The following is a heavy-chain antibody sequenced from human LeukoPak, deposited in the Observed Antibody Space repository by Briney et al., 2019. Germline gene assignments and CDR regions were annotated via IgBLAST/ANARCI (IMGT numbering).Heavy chain of an antibody. CDR1: GFTFSNFA. CDR2: VWYDGSST. V-gene: IGHV3-33*06. D-gene: IGHD3-16*01. CDR3: AKTATYDWFFDL. J-gene: IGHJ2*01. Sequence: SGGSLRLSCAASGFTFSNFAIHSVRQAPGKGLEWVAVVWYDGSSTYYADPVKGRFTVSRDNSKSILYLQMNSLRAEDTAVYYCAKTATYDWFFDLWGRGTLVTVSS.